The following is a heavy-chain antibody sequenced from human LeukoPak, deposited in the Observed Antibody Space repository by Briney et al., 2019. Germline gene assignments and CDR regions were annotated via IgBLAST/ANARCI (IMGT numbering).Heavy chain of an antibody. Sequence: GGSLRLSCAASGFTFSGYWMTWVRQALGKGLEWVANIKQDGSEKYYVDSVKGRFTISGDNAKNSLNQQMNSLRAEDTAVYYCARDRLRFLEWLSRPSWGQGTLVSVSS. CDR3: ARDRLRFLEWLSRPS. CDR1: GFTFSGYW. J-gene: IGHJ5*02. D-gene: IGHD3-3*01. V-gene: IGHV3-7*01. CDR2: IKQDGSEK.